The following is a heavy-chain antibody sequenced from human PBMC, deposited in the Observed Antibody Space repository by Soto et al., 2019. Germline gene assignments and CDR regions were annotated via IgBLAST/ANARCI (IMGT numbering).Heavy chain of an antibody. CDR2: INPNSGGT. J-gene: IGHJ5*02. CDR1: GYTFTGYY. V-gene: IGHV1-2*04. CDR3: ARAQRITMVRGVINWFDP. D-gene: IGHD3-10*01. Sequence: ASVKVSCKASGYTFTGYYMHWVRQAPGQGLEWMGWINPNSGGTNYAQKFQGWVTMTRDTSISTAYMELSRLRSDDTAVYYCARAQRITMVRGVINWFDPWGQGTLVTVSS.